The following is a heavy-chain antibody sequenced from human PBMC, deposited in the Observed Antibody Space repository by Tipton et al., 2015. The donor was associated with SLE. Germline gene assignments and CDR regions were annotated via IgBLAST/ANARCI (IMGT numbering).Heavy chain of an antibody. V-gene: IGHV4-34*01. Sequence: TLSLTCAVYGGSFSGYYWSWIRQPPGRGLEWIGEINHGRSTSYNPSLKSRVTISVDTSKNQFSLKLSSVTAADTAVYYCARGSNPLWYYYGMDVWGQGTTVTVSS. J-gene: IGHJ6*02. CDR3: ARGSNPLWYYYGMDV. CDR1: GGSFSGYY. CDR2: INHGRST. D-gene: IGHD4-11*01.